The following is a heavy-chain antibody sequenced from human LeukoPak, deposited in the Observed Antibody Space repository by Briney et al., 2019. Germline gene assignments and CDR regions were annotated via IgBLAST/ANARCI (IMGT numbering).Heavy chain of an antibody. Sequence: SETLSLTCAVYGGSFSGYYWSWIRQPPGKGLEWIGEINHSGSTNYNPSLKSRVTISVDTSKNQFSLKLSSVTAADTAVYYCASGDGYKTKPGNYWGQGTLVTVSS. CDR1: GGSFSGYY. D-gene: IGHD5-24*01. V-gene: IGHV4-34*01. CDR3: ASGDGYKTKPGNY. CDR2: INHSGST. J-gene: IGHJ4*02.